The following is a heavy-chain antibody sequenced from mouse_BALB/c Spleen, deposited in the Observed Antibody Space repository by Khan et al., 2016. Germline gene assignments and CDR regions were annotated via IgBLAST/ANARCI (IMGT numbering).Heavy chain of an antibody. CDR2: ISYSGST. CDR1: GYSITSDYA. CDR3: ASRAYLPFYAMDS. J-gene: IGHJ4*01. V-gene: IGHV3-2*02. Sequence: EVELVESGPGLVKPSQSLSLTCTVTGYSITSDYAWNWIRQFPGNKLEWMGYISYSGSTSYNPSLKSRISITRDTSKNQFFLQLNSVTTEDTATYYCASRAYLPFYAMDSWGQGTSVTVSS. D-gene: IGHD3-3*01.